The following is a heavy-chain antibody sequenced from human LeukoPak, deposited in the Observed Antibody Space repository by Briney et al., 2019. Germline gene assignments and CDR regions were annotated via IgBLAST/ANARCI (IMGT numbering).Heavy chain of an antibody. Sequence: GGSLRLSCVASGFIFSNSGMHWVRQAPGKGLEWVAVIWYDGSRKYYADSVQGRFTISRDNSKNTLYLQMSSLRADDTAVYFCAREAHYDGSGYYFDYWGQGTLITVSS. V-gene: IGHV3-33*01. D-gene: IGHD3-22*01. J-gene: IGHJ4*02. CDR1: GFIFSNSG. CDR3: AREAHYDGSGYYFDY. CDR2: IWYDGSRK.